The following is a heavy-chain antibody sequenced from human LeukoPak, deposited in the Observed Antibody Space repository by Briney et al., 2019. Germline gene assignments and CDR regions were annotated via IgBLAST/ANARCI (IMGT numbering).Heavy chain of an antibody. CDR1: GGSFSGYY. V-gene: IGHV4-34*01. CDR3: ARVYQLLLIDY. J-gene: IGHJ4*02. Sequence: SETLSLTCAVYGGSFSGYYWSWIRQPPGKGLEWSGSIYYSGSTYYNPSLKSRVTISVDTSKNQFSLKLSSVTAADTAVYYCARVYQLLLIDYWGQGTLVTVSS. CDR2: IYYSGST. D-gene: IGHD2-2*01.